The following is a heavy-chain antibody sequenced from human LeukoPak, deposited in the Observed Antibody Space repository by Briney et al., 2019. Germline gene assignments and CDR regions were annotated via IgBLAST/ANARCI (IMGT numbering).Heavy chain of an antibody. CDR2: ISGSGGST. J-gene: IGHJ3*02. CDR3: AKDYPYCSSTSCYGGDAFDI. Sequence: GGSLRLFCAASGFRFSTYTMAWVRQAPGKGLEWVSAISGSGGSTYYADSVKGRFTISRDNSKNTLYLQMNSLRAEDTAVYYCAKDYPYCSSTSCYGGDAFDIWGQGTMVTVSS. CDR1: GFRFSTYT. V-gene: IGHV3-23*01. D-gene: IGHD2-2*01.